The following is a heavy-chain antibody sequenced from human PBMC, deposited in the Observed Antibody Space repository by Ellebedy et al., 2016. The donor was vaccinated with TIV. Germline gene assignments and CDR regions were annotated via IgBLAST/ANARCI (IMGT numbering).Heavy chain of an antibody. CDR2: INSDGSST. J-gene: IGHJ3*02. CDR3: ARDRGVGATYHDAFDI. D-gene: IGHD1-26*01. Sequence: GGSLRLXCAASGFTFSSYWMHWVRQAPGKGLVWVSRINSDGSSTSYADSVKGRFTISRDNAKNTLYLQMNSLRAEDTAVYYCARDRGVGATYHDAFDIWGQGTMVTVSS. CDR1: GFTFSSYW. V-gene: IGHV3-74*01.